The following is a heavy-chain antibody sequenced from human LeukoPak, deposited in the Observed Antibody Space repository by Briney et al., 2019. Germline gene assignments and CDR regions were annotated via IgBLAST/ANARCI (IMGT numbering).Heavy chain of an antibody. CDR2: IYYSGST. CDR1: GGSISSGDYY. D-gene: IGHD3-10*01. CDR3: ARAGGFTILRGVVNNWFDP. V-gene: IGHV4-30-4*01. J-gene: IGHJ5*02. Sequence: SQTLSLTCTVSGGSISSGDYYWSWIRQPPGKGLEWIGYIYYSGSTYYNPSLKSRVTISVDTSKNQFSLKLRSVSAADTAVYYCARAGGFTILRGVVNNWFDPWGQGTLVTVSS.